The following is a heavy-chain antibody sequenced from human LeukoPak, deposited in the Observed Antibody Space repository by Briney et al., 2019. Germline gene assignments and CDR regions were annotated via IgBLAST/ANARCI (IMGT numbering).Heavy chain of an antibody. CDR2: INTNSGGT. J-gene: IGHJ4*02. Sequence: INTNSGGTNYAQKFQGRVTMTRDTSISTAYMELSRLRSDDTAVYYCARSMVRGVIILNYWGQGTLVTVSS. CDR3: ARSMVRGVIILNY. D-gene: IGHD3-10*01. V-gene: IGHV1-2*02.